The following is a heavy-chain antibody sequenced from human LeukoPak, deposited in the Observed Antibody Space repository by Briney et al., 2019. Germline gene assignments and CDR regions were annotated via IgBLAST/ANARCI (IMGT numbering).Heavy chain of an antibody. CDR2: IYPADSDT. Sequence: GESLKISCKGSGDTFTDTYIAWVRQVGGKGLEWMGIIYPADSDTRYSPSFQGQVTISADKSITTAYLQWSSLKASDTAIYYCARQGPSDYWGQGTLVTASS. CDR1: GDTFTDTY. J-gene: IGHJ4*02. CDR3: ARQGPSDY. V-gene: IGHV5-51*01.